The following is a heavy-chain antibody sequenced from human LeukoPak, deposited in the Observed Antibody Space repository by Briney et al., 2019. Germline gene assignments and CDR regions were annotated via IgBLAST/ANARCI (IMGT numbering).Heavy chain of an antibody. CDR3: AKAAQPNRGYCSSTSCKYYYMDV. J-gene: IGHJ6*03. D-gene: IGHD2-2*01. Sequence: PGGSLRLSCAASGFTFSTYAMSWVRQAPGKGLVWVSAIRGSGGSTFYADSVRGRFTISRDNSKNTLYLQMNSLRAEDTAVYYCAKAAQPNRGYCSSTSCKYYYMDVWGKGTTVTVSS. V-gene: IGHV3-23*01. CDR2: IRGSGGST. CDR1: GFTFSTYA.